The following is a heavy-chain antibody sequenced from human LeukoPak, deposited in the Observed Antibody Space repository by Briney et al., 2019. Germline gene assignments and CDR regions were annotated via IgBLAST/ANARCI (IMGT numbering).Heavy chain of an antibody. Sequence: GRSLRLSCAVSGFSISSYWMSWVRQAPGKGLGWVGNIKEDGSDKYYVDSVKGRFTISRDNAKDSLYLQMNSLRAEDTAVYYCARDFAYWGQGTLVTVSS. D-gene: IGHD3-3*01. CDR3: ARDFAY. CDR1: GFSISSYW. V-gene: IGHV3-7*05. J-gene: IGHJ4*02. CDR2: IKEDGSDK.